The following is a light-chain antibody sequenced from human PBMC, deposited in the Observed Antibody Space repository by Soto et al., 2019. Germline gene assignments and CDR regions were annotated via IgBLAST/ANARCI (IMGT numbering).Light chain of an antibody. V-gene: IGLV2-18*02. CDR1: SSDVGSYNR. CDR3: SSYTSSSTYV. CDR2: EVS. J-gene: IGLJ1*01. Sequence: QSALNQAPSLSGFHGQSVAISCTRTSSDVGSYNRVSWYQQPPGTAPKVMIYEVSNRPSGVPDRFSGSKSGNTASLTISGLQAEDEADYYCSSYTSSSTYVFGTGTKVPVL.